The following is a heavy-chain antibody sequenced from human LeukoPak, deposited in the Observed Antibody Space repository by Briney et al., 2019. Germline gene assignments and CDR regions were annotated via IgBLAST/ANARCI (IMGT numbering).Heavy chain of an antibody. CDR1: GGSVSSGSYY. D-gene: IGHD6-13*01. CDR3: ARLIAAAGLNFDY. CDR2: IYYSGST. Sequence: PSETLSLTCTVSGGSVSSGSYYWSWIRQPPGKGLEWIGYIYYSGSTNYSPSLKSRVTISVDTSKNQFSLKLSSVTAADTAVYYCARLIAAAGLNFDYWGQGTLVTVSS. V-gene: IGHV4-61*01. J-gene: IGHJ4*02.